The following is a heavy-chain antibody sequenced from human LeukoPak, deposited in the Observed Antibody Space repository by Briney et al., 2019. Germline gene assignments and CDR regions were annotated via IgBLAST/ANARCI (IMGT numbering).Heavy chain of an antibody. Sequence: GGSLRLSCEASRFSFNNYGMHWVRQAPDKGLEWVAFIRFDGRNTYYADSVKGRFTISRDNSKNTLFLQMNSLRVEDTAVYYCAKDGMSMDSSWFDYWGQGTLVTVSS. CDR2: IRFDGRNT. CDR1: RFSFNNYG. CDR3: AKDGMSMDSSWFDY. J-gene: IGHJ4*02. V-gene: IGHV3-30*02. D-gene: IGHD6-13*01.